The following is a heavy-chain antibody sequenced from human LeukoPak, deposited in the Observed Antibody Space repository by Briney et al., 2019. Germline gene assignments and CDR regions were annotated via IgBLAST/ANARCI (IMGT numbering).Heavy chain of an antibody. CDR3: AIRRYSTSRNYYYYYMDV. Sequence: SVKVSCKASGGTFSSYAISWVRQAPGQGLEWMGGIIPIFGTANYAQKFQGRVTITTDESTSTAYMELSSLRSEDTAVYYCAIRRYSTSRNYYYYYMDVWGQGTTVTVSS. D-gene: IGHD4-11*01. CDR1: GGTFSSYA. J-gene: IGHJ6*03. V-gene: IGHV1-69*05. CDR2: IIPIFGTA.